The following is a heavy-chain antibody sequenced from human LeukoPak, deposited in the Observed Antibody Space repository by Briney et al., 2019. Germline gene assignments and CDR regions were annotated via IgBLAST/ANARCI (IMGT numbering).Heavy chain of an antibody. J-gene: IGHJ5*02. Sequence: GRPLRLSCAASGFTFSSYGMHWIRQAPGKGLEWVAGISFDGSIEFYADSVKGRFTVSRDNSRYTLYLQMNSLRPEDTAVYYCVRYDSSRFDPWGQGTLVTVSS. CDR3: VRYDSSRFDP. D-gene: IGHD5-12*01. CDR2: ISFDGSIE. V-gene: IGHV3-30*03. CDR1: GFTFSSYG.